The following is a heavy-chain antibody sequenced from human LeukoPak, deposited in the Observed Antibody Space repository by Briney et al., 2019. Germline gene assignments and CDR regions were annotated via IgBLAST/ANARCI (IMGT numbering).Heavy chain of an antibody. CDR2: IYPGGSDT. CDR1: GYSFTSYW. J-gene: IGHJ5*02. D-gene: IGHD6-19*01. Sequence: GESLKISCKGSGYSFTSYWIGWVRQMPGKGLEWMGIIYPGGSDTRYSPSFQGQVTISADKSISTAYLQWSSLKASDTAMYYCARIIAVAGGINWFDPWGQGTLVTVSS. CDR3: ARIIAVAGGINWFDP. V-gene: IGHV5-51*01.